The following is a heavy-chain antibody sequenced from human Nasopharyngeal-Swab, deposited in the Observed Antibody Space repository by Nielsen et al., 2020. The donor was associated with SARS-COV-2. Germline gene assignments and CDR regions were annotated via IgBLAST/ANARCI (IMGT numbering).Heavy chain of an antibody. CDR2: IIPIFGTA. CDR1: GGTFSSYA. D-gene: IGHD1-26*01. V-gene: IGHV1-69*05. J-gene: IGHJ6*03. CDR3: ARRHGGIDYYYYYMDV. Sequence: SVKVSCKASGGTFSSYAISWVRQAPGQGLEWMGGIIPIFGTASYAQKLQGRVTMTTDTSTSTAYMELRSLRSDDTAVYYCARRHGGIDYYYYYMDVWGKGTTVTVSS.